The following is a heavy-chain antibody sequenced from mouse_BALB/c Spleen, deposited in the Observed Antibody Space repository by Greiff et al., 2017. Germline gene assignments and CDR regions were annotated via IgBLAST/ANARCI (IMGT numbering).Heavy chain of an antibody. V-gene: IGHV14-3*02. D-gene: IGHD2-3*01. CDR2: IDPANGNT. J-gene: IGHJ3*01. CDR3: ASPVYDGYYALAY. CDR1: GFNIKDTY. Sequence: EVKVEESGAELVKPGASVKLSCTASGFNIKDTYMHWVKQRPEQGLEWIGRIDPANGNTKYDPKFQGKATITADTSSNTAYLQLSSLTSEDTAVYYCASPVYDGYYALAYWGQGTLVTVSA.